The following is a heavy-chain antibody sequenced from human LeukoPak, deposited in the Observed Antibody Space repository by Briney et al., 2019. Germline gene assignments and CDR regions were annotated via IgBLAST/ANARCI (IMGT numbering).Heavy chain of an antibody. CDR2: ISATGTKT. Sequence: GGSLRLSCAASGFTFSDYYMSWIRQAPGKGLEWVSAISATGTKTFLTDSVKGRFTISRDSGQNTVILEMRSLRVDDAATYYCGRLVGSLNYDSSGDYYMDIWGKGTTVTVSS. D-gene: IGHD3-3*01. CDR1: GFTFSDYY. V-gene: IGHV3-11*01. J-gene: IGHJ6*03. CDR3: GRLVGSLNYDSSGDYYMDI.